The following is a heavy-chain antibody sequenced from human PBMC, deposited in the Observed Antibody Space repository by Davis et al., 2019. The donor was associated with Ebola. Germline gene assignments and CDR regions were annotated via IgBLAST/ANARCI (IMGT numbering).Heavy chain of an antibody. CDR2: ISYDGSNK. J-gene: IGHJ4*02. Sequence: GESLKISCAASGFTFSSYGMHWVRQAPGKGLEWVAVISYDGSNKYYADSVKGRSTISRDNSNNLLYLQMNSLRAEDTAVYYCAIPDCSGANCYSVYIKNWGQGTLVTVSS. CDR3: AIPDCSGANCYSVYIKN. D-gene: IGHD2-15*01. V-gene: IGHV3-30*03. CDR1: GFTFSSYG.